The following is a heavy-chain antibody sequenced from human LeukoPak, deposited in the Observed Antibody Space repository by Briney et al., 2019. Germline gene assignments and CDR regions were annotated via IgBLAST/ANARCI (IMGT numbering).Heavy chain of an antibody. J-gene: IGHJ4*02. CDR3: ARSGSYVYYFDY. CDR2: IYHRGST. Sequence: PSETLSLTCTVSGYSISSGYYWGWIRQPPGKGLEWIGSIYHRGSTYYNPSLKSRVTISVDTSKNQFSLKLSSVTAADTAVYYCARSGSYVYYFDYWGQGTLVTVSS. V-gene: IGHV4-38-2*02. CDR1: GYSISSGYY. D-gene: IGHD1-26*01.